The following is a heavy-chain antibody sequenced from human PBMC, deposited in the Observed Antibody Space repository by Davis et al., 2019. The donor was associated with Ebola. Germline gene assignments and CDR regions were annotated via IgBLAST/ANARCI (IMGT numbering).Heavy chain of an antibody. CDR1: GFSFSSYA. Sequence: PGGSLRLSCAASGFSFSSYAMHWVRQAPGKGLEWLAVIGYDGSNKYYAHSVKGRFTISRDNSKNTLYLQMNSLRAEDTAVYYCARAWFDPWGQGTLVTVSS. J-gene: IGHJ5*02. CDR3: ARAWFDP. CDR2: IGYDGSNK. V-gene: IGHV3-33*08.